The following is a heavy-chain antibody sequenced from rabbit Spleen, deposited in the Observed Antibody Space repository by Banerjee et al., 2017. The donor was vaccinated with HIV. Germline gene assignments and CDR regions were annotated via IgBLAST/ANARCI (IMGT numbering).Heavy chain of an antibody. V-gene: IGHV1S43*01. Sequence: QQQLKETGGGLVQPGGSLTLTCKASGFSLNSGYYISWVRQAPGKGLEWIGIIYAAKGSTDYASWVNGRFTISSDNAQSTVDLKMTSLTAADTATYFCARAIVPWLGLTRLDLWGPGTLVTVS. CDR3: ARAIVPWLGLTRLDL. J-gene: IGHJ3*01. CDR2: IYAAKGST. D-gene: IGHD4-1*01. CDR1: GFSLNSGYY.